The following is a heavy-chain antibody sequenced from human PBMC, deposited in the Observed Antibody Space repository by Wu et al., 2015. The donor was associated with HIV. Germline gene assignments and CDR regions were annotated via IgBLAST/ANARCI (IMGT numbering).Heavy chain of an antibody. CDR1: GGTFSSYA. V-gene: IGHV1-69*01. D-gene: IGHD3-22*01. CDR3: AITYYYDSSGSDGGMDV. J-gene: IGHJ6*02. CDR2: IIPIFGTA. Sequence: QVQLVQSGAEVKKPGSSVKVSCKASGGTFSSYAISWVRQAPGQGLEWMGGIIPIFGTANYAQKFQGRVTITTDESTSTAYMELSSLRSEDTAVYYCAITYYYDSSGSDGGMDVWGQGTTVTVSS.